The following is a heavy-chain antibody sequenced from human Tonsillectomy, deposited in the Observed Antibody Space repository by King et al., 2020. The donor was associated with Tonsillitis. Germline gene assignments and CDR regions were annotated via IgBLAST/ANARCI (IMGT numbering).Heavy chain of an antibody. Sequence: VQLVESGGGVVQPGRSLRLSCAASGFTFSSYAMHWVRQAPGKGLEWVAVISYDGSNEYYADSVKGRFTISRDNSKNTLYLQMNSLRADDTDVYYCARENPNYDVIYYWGQGTLVTVSS. CDR1: GFTFSSYA. V-gene: IGHV3-30-3*01. CDR3: ARENPNYDVIYY. D-gene: IGHD3-10*01. J-gene: IGHJ4*02. CDR2: ISYDGSNE.